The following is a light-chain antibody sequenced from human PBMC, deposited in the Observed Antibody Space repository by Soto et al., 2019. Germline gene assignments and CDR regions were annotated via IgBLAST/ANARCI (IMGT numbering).Light chain of an antibody. V-gene: IGLV1-40*01. CDR2: GNS. J-gene: IGLJ2*01. Sequence: QLVLTQPPSVSGAPGQRVTISCTGSSSNIGAGYDVHWYQQLPGTAPKLLIYGNSNRPSGVPDRFSGSKSGTSASLAITGLQAEDEADYYCQSYDSSFSVVFGGGTKLTVL. CDR3: QSYDSSFSVV. CDR1: SSNIGAGYD.